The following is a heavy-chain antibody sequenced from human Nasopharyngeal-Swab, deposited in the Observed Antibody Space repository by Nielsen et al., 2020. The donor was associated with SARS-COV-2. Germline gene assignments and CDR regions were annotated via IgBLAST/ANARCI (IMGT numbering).Heavy chain of an antibody. J-gene: IGHJ3*02. CDR1: GGSISSSSYY. V-gene: IGHV4-39*07. CDR2: INHSGST. D-gene: IGHD6-19*01. Sequence: SETLSLTCTVSGGSISSSSYYWSWIRQPPGKGLEWIGEINHSGSTNYNPSLKSRVTISVDTSKNQFSLKLSSVTAADTAVYYCARDGYSSGWYTKGAFDIWGQGTMVTVSS. CDR3: ARDGYSSGWYTKGAFDI.